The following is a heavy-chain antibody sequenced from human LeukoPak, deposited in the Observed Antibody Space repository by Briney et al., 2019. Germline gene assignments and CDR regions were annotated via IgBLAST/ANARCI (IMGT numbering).Heavy chain of an antibody. Sequence: GGSLRLSCAASGFTFSSYSMNWVRQAPGKGLEWVSYISSSSSTIYYADSVKGRFTISRDNAKNSLYLQMNSLRAEDTAVYYCARVSYDSSLDYWGQGTLVTVSS. J-gene: IGHJ4*02. CDR1: GFTFSSYS. V-gene: IGHV3-48*01. CDR3: ARVSYDSSLDY. CDR2: ISSSSSTI. D-gene: IGHD3-22*01.